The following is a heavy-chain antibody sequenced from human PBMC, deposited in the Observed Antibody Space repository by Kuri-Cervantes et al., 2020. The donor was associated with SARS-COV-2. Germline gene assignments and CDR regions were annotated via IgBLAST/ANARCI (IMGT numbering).Heavy chain of an antibody. Sequence: ESLKISCTVSDGSIRSSIYYWGWIRQPPGKGLEWIGTVYYSGATYYNYDPSLKSRVTMSEHTSKNQFSLRLSSVTAADTAVYYCARLQVGALDYWGQGTLVTVS. J-gene: IGHJ4*02. CDR1: DGSIRSSIYY. D-gene: IGHD1-26*01. CDR2: VYYSGAT. V-gene: IGHV4-39*07. CDR3: ARLQVGALDY.